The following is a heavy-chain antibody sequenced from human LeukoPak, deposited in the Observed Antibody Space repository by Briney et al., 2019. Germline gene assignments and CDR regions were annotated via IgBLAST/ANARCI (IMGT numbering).Heavy chain of an antibody. Sequence: SVKVSCKGSGGTFSSYAISWVRQAPGQGLVWMGGIIPIFGTANYAQKFQGRVTITADESTSTAYMELSSLRSEDTAVYYCARAIVGASIVPGSFDYWGQGTLVTVSS. CDR3: ARAIVGASIVPGSFDY. J-gene: IGHJ4*02. D-gene: IGHD1-26*01. CDR2: IIPIFGTA. V-gene: IGHV1-69*13. CDR1: GGTFSSYA.